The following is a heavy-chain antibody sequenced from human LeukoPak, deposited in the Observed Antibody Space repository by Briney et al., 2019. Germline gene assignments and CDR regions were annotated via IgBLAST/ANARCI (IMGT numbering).Heavy chain of an antibody. CDR1: EFTINNYG. Sequence: GGSLRLSCTASEFTINNYGMKWVRQAPGKGLEWISYISSSRTTIYYADSVKGRFTVSRDNAKNSLYLQMNSLRAEDTALYYCARGGIPGGEFDYWGQGTLVTVSS. D-gene: IGHD6-13*01. J-gene: IGHJ4*02. CDR2: ISSSRTTI. V-gene: IGHV3-48*04. CDR3: ARGGIPGGEFDY.